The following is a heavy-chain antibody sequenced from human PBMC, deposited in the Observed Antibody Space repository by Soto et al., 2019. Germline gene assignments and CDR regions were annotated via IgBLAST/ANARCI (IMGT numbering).Heavy chain of an antibody. D-gene: IGHD2-2*01. J-gene: IGHJ4*02. Sequence: QVHLVQAGAEVKKPGSSVKVSGRASGGTFNRYSISWVRQAPGQGLEWMGRIIPMFGITHYAQKFSGRVMITADKSTNNDYMEVSGLRSEDTAIYYFATFYEGDCTTTTCYGDFDYWGQGTLVTVSS. V-gene: IGHV1-69*02. CDR1: GGTFNRYS. CDR3: ATFYEGDCTTTTCYGDFDY. CDR2: IIPMFGIT.